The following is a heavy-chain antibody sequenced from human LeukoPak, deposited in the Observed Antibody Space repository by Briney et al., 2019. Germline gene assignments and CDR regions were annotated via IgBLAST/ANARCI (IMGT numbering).Heavy chain of an antibody. J-gene: IGHJ2*01. CDR2: INSDGSST. V-gene: IGHV3-74*01. D-gene: IGHD3-22*01. CDR1: GFTFSSYW. Sequence: GGSLRLSCAASGFTFSSYWMHWVRQAPGKGLVWVSRINSDGSSTSYADSVKGRFTISRDNAKNTLYLQMNSLRAEDTAVYYCAKEMYYYDSSGLDFDLWGRGTLVTVSS. CDR3: AKEMYYYDSSGLDFDL.